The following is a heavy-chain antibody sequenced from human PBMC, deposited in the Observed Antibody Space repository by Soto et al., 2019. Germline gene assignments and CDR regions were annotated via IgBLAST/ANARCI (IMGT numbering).Heavy chain of an antibody. CDR2: IYPGDSDT. D-gene: IGHD6-6*01. Sequence: GDSLKISCKGSGYSFTSHWIGWVRRMPGKGLEWMGIIYPGDSDTRYGPSFQGQVTISADKSISTAYLQWSSLKASDTAMYYCARLYSSSSPHEDYWGQGTLLTVSS. J-gene: IGHJ4*02. CDR1: GYSFTSHW. V-gene: IGHV5-51*01. CDR3: ARLYSSSSPHEDY.